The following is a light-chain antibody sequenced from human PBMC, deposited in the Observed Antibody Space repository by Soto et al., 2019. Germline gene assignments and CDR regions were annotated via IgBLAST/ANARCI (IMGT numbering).Light chain of an antibody. J-gene: IGKJ1*01. CDR2: DAS. V-gene: IGKV1-5*01. Sequence: DIQMTQSPSTLSASVGDRVTITCRASQSIGRWLAWYQQKPGKAPKFLIYDASSLEPGVPSRFSGSGSVSEFTLTISSLQPDDFATYYCQQYDSSSPTFGQGTKVEVK. CDR3: QQYDSSSPT. CDR1: QSIGRW.